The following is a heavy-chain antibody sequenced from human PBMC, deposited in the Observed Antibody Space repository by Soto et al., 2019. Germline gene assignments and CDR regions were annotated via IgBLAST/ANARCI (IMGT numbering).Heavy chain of an antibody. CDR2: VRHTGST. D-gene: IGHD2-15*01. V-gene: IGHV4-4*02. CDR1: GASIASDHW. CDR3: TRRPYRSTSGGIDY. Sequence: SETLSLTCAVSGASIASDHWWTWTRQPPGKGLEWIAEVRHTGSTEYSPSLRSRVTISVDKSKNQISLKVSSVTAADTAVYYCTRRPYRSTSGGIDYWGQGTLVT. J-gene: IGHJ4*02.